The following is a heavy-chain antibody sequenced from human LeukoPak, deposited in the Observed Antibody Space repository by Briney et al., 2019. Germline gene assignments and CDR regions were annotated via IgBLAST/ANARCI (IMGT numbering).Heavy chain of an antibody. V-gene: IGHV4-59*01. CDR2: IYYSGST. CDR3: ARARFGYSYGPNWFDP. D-gene: IGHD5-18*01. CDR1: GGSISSYY. J-gene: IGHJ5*02. Sequence: SETLSLTCTVSGGSISSYYCSWIRQPPGKGQELNGIIYYSGSTNYNPSLKSRVTISVDTSKNQYSLKLSSVTAADTAVYYCARARFGYSYGPNWFDPWGQGTLVTVSS.